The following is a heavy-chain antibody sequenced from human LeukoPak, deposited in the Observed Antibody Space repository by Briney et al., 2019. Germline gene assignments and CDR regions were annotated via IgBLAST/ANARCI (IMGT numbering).Heavy chain of an antibody. D-gene: IGHD6-6*01. Sequence: PSETLSLTCTVSGGSISSYYWTWIRQPPGQGLGLEWLGYIYYSGGTNYNPSLKSRVTISINTSKNQVSLKLSSVTAADTAVYYCARLWDSSSSLDYWGQGTLVTVSS. J-gene: IGHJ4*02. V-gene: IGHV4-59*08. CDR1: GGSISSYY. CDR3: ARLWDSSSSLDY. CDR2: IYYSGGT.